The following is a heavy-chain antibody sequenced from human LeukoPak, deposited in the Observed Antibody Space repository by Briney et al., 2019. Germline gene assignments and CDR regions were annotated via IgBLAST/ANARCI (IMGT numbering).Heavy chain of an antibody. Sequence: SETLSLTCTVSGGSISSYYWSWIRQPPGKGLEWIGYIYYSGSTNYNPSLKSRVTISVDTSKNQFSLKLSSVTAADTAVYYCARDGPSYSSSWYTVFDIWGQGTMVTVSS. CDR3: ARDGPSYSSSWYTVFDI. CDR1: GGSISSYY. CDR2: IYYSGST. V-gene: IGHV4-59*12. D-gene: IGHD6-13*01. J-gene: IGHJ3*02.